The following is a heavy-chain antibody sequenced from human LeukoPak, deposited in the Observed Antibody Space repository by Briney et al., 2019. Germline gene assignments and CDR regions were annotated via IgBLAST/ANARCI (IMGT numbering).Heavy chain of an antibody. Sequence: ASVKVSCKVSGYTFTGYYIHWVRQAPGQGLEWMGIINPSGGSTSYAQKFQGRVTMTRDTSTSTVYMELSSLRSEDTAVYYCARDLGRWLQFFDYWGQGTLVTVSS. CDR1: GYTFTGYY. CDR2: INPSGGST. D-gene: IGHD5-24*01. V-gene: IGHV1-46*01. CDR3: ARDLGRWLQFFDY. J-gene: IGHJ4*02.